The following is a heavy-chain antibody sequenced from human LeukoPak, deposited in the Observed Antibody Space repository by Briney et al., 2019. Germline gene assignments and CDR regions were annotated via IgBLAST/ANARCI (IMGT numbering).Heavy chain of an antibody. D-gene: IGHD3-3*01. V-gene: IGHV4-30-4*08. Sequence: SETLSLTCTVSGGSISSVDYYWSWIRQPPGRGREWNGYIYYSESTYYNPSLKSRVTLTVDTSKNQFSLKLSSVTAADTAVYYCAARVPYDVWSGYSNWFDPWGQGTLVTVSS. CDR2: IYYSEST. CDR1: GGSISSVDYY. J-gene: IGHJ5*02. CDR3: AARVPYDVWSGYSNWFDP.